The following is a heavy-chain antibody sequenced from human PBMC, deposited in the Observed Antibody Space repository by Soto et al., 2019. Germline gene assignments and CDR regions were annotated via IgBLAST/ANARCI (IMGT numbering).Heavy chain of an antibody. CDR3: ARAYFLSGQTEYYLYY. CDR2: ISAYNGNT. Sequence: ASVKVSCKASGYTFTSSGIRWVRQAPGQGLEWMGWISAYNGNTNYAQKLQGRVTMTTDTSTSTAYMELRSLRSDDTAVYYCARAYFLSGQTEYYLYYRAQRTPVTVSA. V-gene: IGHV1-18*01. J-gene: IGHJ4*01. CDR1: GYTFTSSG. D-gene: IGHD3-9*01.